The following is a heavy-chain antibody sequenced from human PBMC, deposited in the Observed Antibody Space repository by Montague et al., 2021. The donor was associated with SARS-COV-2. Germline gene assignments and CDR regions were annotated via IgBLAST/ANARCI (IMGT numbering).Heavy chain of an antibody. Sequence: SETLSLTCTVSGGSIFSNSFCWGWIRQSPGQGLEWIGNVLSSGSTFYNSSLRSRVTMSEDMSKNQFSLKLMFVTAADTAVYYCARSTVGTSHFDYWGQGTLVTVSS. V-gene: IGHV4-39*01. CDR1: GGSIFSNSFC. J-gene: IGHJ4*02. D-gene: IGHD1-26*01. CDR3: ARSTVGTSHFDY. CDR2: VLSSGST.